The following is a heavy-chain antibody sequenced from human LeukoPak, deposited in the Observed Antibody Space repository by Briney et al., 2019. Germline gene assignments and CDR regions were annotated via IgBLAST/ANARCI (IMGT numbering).Heavy chain of an antibody. V-gene: IGHV3-23*01. D-gene: IGHD3-22*01. CDR3: ANDGAYYDSSTDAFDI. CDR2: ISGSGGST. CDR1: GFTFSTFA. Sequence: PGGSLRLSCAASGFTFSTFAMIWVRQPPGKGLEWVSAISGSGGSTYYADSVKGRFIISRDNSKNTLYLQMNSLRAEDTAVYYCANDGAYYDSSTDAFDIWGQGTMVTVSS. J-gene: IGHJ3*02.